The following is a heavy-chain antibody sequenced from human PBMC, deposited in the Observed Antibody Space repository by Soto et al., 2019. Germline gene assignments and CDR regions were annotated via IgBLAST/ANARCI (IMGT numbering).Heavy chain of an antibody. J-gene: IGHJ4*02. CDR3: ARGPIIAPEPPDY. CDR1: GFTFSSYS. Sequence: GGSLRLSCVASGFTFSSYSMNWVRQAPGKGLEWVSSISSSSSYIYYADSVKGRFTISRDNAKNSLYLQMNSLRAEDTAVYYCARGPIIAPEPPDYWGQGTLVTVSS. D-gene: IGHD6-13*01. V-gene: IGHV3-21*01. CDR2: ISSSSSYI.